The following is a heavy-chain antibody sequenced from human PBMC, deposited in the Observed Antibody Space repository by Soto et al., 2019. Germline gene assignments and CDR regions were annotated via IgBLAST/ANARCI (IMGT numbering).Heavy chain of an antibody. V-gene: IGHV3-23*01. CDR1: GFTFSSYA. D-gene: IGHD2-15*01. Sequence: EVQLLESGGGLVQPGGSLRLSCAASGFTFSSYAMSWVRQAPGKGLGXXSAISGSGGSTYYADSVKGRXTXXXXXXXXXXXLXMNSLRAEDTAVYYCAKNTVVNYWGQGTLVTVSS. J-gene: IGHJ4*02. CDR2: ISGSGGST. CDR3: AKNTVVNY.